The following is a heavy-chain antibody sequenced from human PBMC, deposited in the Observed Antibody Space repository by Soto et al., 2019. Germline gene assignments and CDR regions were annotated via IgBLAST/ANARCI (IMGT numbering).Heavy chain of an antibody. Sequence: SVKVSCKASGGTFSSYAISWVRQAPGQGLEWMGGIIPIFGTANYAQKFQGRVTITADKSTSTAYMELSSLRSEDTAVYYCARDFRRQLVFDYWGQGTLVTVSS. V-gene: IGHV1-69*06. CDR1: GGTFSSYA. CDR2: IIPIFGTA. J-gene: IGHJ4*02. CDR3: ARDFRRQLVFDY. D-gene: IGHD6-13*01.